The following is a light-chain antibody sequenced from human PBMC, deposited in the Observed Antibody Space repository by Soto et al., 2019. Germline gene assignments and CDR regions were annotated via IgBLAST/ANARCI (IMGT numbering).Light chain of an antibody. CDR3: CSYAGSSTYV. Sequence: SALTQPASVSWSPVQSITISCTGTSSAVGSYNLVSWYQQHPGKAPKLMIYEGSKRPSGVSNRFYGSTSGNKASLTISGLQAEDGADYYCCSYAGSSTYVFGSWTTVTVL. CDR2: EGS. V-gene: IGLV2-23*01. J-gene: IGLJ1*01. CDR1: SSAVGSYNL.